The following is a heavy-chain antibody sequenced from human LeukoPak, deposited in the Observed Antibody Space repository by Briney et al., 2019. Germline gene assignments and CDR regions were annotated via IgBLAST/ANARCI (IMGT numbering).Heavy chain of an antibody. J-gene: IGHJ4*02. CDR2: IWYDGSNK. CDR3: ARDGTGSNSGWYIH. Sequence: GGSLRLSCAASGFPFSSYAMHWVRQAPGKGLEWVAVIWYDGSNKYYADSVKGRFTISRDNSKNTLYLQMNSLRAEDTAVYYCARDGTGSNSGWYIHWGQGALVTVSS. CDR1: GFPFSSYA. V-gene: IGHV3-33*01. D-gene: IGHD6-19*01.